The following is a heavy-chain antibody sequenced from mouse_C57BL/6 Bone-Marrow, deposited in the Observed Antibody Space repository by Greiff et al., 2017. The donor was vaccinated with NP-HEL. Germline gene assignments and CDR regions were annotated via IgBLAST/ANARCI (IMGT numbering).Heavy chain of an antibody. CDR1: EYEFPSHD. CDR2: INSDGGST. D-gene: IGHD3-2*02. J-gene: IGHJ4*01. V-gene: IGHV5-2*03. CDR3: ARQSTAHGYAMDY. Sequence: EVKLVESGGGLVQPGESLKLSCESNEYEFPSHDMSWVRKTPEKRLELVAAINSDGGSTYYPDTMERRFIISSDNTKKTLYLQMSSLRYEDTALYYCARQSTAHGYAMDYWGQGTSVTVSS.